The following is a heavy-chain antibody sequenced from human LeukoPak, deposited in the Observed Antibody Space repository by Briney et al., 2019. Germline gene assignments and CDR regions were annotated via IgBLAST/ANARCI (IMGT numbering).Heavy chain of an antibody. Sequence: PGGSLRLSCAASGFTFDDYGMSWVRQAPGKGLEWVSGINWNGGSTGYADSVKGRFTISRDNAKNSLYLQMNSLRAEDTALYYCARAAEPNIVVVVAAHLSRDYRGQGTLVTASS. CDR3: ARAAEPNIVVVVAAHLSRDY. CDR2: INWNGGST. CDR1: GFTFDDYG. V-gene: IGHV3-20*04. D-gene: IGHD2-15*01. J-gene: IGHJ4*02.